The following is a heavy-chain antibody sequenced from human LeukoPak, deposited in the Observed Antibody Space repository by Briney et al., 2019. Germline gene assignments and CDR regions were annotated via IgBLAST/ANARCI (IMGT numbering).Heavy chain of an antibody. CDR3: VIPRHYHQDGTGYYQYGFDY. CDR1: GGIFRTYA. D-gene: IGHD1-26*01. J-gene: IGHJ4*02. Sequence: ASVKVSCKTSGGIFRTYAISWVRQAPGQGLEWIGGRIPVFPSPIYAEKFQDRVTIFTDGSTSTAYMEVSSLKPDDTAMYYCVIPRHYHQDGTGYYQYGFDYWGQGTLVTVSS. CDR2: RIPVFPSP. V-gene: IGHV1-69*05.